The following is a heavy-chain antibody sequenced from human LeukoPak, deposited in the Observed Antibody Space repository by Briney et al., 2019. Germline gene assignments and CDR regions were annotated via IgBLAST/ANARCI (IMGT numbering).Heavy chain of an antibody. CDR1: GYSISSGYY. Sequence: SSETLSLTCTVSGYSISSGYYWGWIRQPPGKGLEWIGSSYHSGSTYYNPSLRSRVTISVDTSKNQFSLKLSSVTAADTAVYYCARVHYYGSGTSHGAFDIWGQGTMVTVSS. CDR3: ARVHYYGSGTSHGAFDI. D-gene: IGHD3-10*01. J-gene: IGHJ3*02. V-gene: IGHV4-38-2*02. CDR2: SYHSGST.